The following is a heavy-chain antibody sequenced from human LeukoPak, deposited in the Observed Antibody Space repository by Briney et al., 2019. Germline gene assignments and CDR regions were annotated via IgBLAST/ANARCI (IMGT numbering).Heavy chain of an antibody. CDR2: ISSSSSYI. CDR3: ARDDYGGTNFDY. J-gene: IGHJ4*02. D-gene: IGHD4-23*01. CDR1: GFTFSSYS. V-gene: IGHV3-21*01. Sequence: PGGSLRLSCAASGFTFSSYSMNWVRQAPGKGLEWVSSISSSSSYIYYADSVKGRFTISRDNAKNSLYLQMNSLRAEDTAVYYCARDDYGGTNFDYWGQGTVVTVSS.